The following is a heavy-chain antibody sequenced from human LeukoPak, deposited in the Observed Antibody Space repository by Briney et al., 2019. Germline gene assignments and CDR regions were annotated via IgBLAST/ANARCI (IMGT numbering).Heavy chain of an antibody. CDR1: GGSINTRTSS. CDR2: IYYSGST. V-gene: IGHV4-39*01. Sequence: SETLSLTCTVSGGSINTRTSSWAWIRQTPGKGLEWIGSIYYSGSTFYNPSLKSRLTISVDTSKNQFSLRLSPVTAADTAVFYCARRGGVYFDNTGYYYFDYWGQGTLVTVSS. J-gene: IGHJ4*02. D-gene: IGHD3-22*01. CDR3: ARRGGVYFDNTGYYYFDY.